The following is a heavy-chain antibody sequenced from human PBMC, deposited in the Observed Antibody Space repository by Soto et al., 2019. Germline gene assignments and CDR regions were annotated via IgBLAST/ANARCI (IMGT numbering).Heavy chain of an antibody. CDR3: AVLLWFGELLPFDY. CDR2: ISSSSSTI. V-gene: IGHV3-48*02. D-gene: IGHD3-10*01. J-gene: IGHJ4*02. Sequence: HPGGSLRLSCAASGFTFSSYSMNWVRQAPGKGLEWVSYISSSSSTIYYADSVKGRFTISRDNAKNSLYLQMNSLRDVDTAVYYCAVLLWFGELLPFDYWGQGTLVTVSS. CDR1: GFTFSSYS.